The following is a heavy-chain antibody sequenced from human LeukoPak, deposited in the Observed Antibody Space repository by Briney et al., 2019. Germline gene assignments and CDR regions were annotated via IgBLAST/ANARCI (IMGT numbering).Heavy chain of an antibody. J-gene: IGHJ5*02. Sequence: SETLSLTCTVSGGSISSYYWSWIRQPPGKGLEWIGYIYYSGSTNYNPSLKSRVTISVDTSKNQFSLKLSSVTAADTAVYYCARHLHNYGYISFDPWGQGTLVTVSS. CDR1: GGSISSYY. V-gene: IGHV4-59*08. CDR3: ARHLHNYGYISFDP. D-gene: IGHD5-18*01. CDR2: IYYSGST.